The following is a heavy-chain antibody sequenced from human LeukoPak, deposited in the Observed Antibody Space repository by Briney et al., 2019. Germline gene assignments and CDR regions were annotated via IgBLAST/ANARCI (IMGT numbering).Heavy chain of an antibody. Sequence: GGSLRLSCAASGFTFSRYSMHWVRQAPGKGLVWVSHVNSDGSGTDYADSVKGRFTISRGNAKNTLYLQMNSLRVEDTAVYYCVCLGLGGLSLDWGQGTLVTVSS. J-gene: IGHJ4*02. D-gene: IGHD3-16*01. CDR2: VNSDGSGT. V-gene: IGHV3-74*01. CDR3: VCLGLGGLSLD. CDR1: GFTFSRYS.